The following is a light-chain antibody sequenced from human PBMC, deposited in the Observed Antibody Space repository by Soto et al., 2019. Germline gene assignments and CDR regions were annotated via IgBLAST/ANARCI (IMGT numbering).Light chain of an antibody. V-gene: IGLV2-14*01. CDR2: AVD. Sequence: QSVLTQPASVSGSPGQSITISCTGTTSVVGGYNYVSWYQQHPGKAPKLIIYAVDNRPSGLSSRFSGSRSGNTASLTISGLQAEDEADYYCSSYTSISPCVFGTGTKVTVL. J-gene: IGLJ1*01. CDR1: TSVVGGYNY. CDR3: SSYTSISPCV.